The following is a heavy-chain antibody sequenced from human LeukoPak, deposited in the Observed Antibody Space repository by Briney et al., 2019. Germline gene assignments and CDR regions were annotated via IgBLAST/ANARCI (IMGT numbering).Heavy chain of an antibody. CDR2: INPNSGGT. CDR1: GYTFTGYY. D-gene: IGHD6-19*01. V-gene: IGHV1-2*02. Sequence: GASVKVSCKASGYTFTGYYMHWVRQAPGQGLEWMGWINPNSGGTNYAQKFQGRVTMTRDTSISTASMELSSLKPDDTAVYYCARGSQQWLGIPDYWGQGTLVTVSS. J-gene: IGHJ4*02. CDR3: ARGSQQWLGIPDY.